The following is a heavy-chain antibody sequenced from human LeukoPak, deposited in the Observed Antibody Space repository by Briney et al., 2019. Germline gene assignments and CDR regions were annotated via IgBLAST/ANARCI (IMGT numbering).Heavy chain of an antibody. CDR2: IYYSGST. CDR1: GGSISSSSYY. CDR3: ARQRGMATAPVDY. J-gene: IGHJ4*02. V-gene: IGHV4-39*01. D-gene: IGHD5-24*01. Sequence: SETLSLTCTVSGGSISSSSYYWGWIRQPPGKGLEWIGSIYYSGSTYYNPSLKSRVTISIDTSKNHFSLKLSSVTAADTALYYCARQRGMATAPVDYWGQGTLVTVSS.